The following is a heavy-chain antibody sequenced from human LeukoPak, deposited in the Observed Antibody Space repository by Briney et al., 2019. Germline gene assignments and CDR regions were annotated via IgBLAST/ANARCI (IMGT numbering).Heavy chain of an antibody. V-gene: IGHV4-59*08. CDR1: GGSISSYY. CDR3: ARHSVSYDFWSGYPYGGGAFDI. Sequence: SETLSLTCTVSGGSISSYYWSWIRQPPGKGLEWIGYIYYSGSTNYNPSLKSRVTISADTSKNQFSLKLSSVTAADTAVYYCARHSVSYDFWSGYPYGGGAFDIWGQGTMVTVSS. CDR2: IYYSGST. J-gene: IGHJ3*02. D-gene: IGHD3-3*01.